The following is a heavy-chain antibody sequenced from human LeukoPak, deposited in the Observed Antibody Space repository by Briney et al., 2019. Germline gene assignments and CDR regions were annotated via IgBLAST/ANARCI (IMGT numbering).Heavy chain of an antibody. CDR3: ARDFREYQLARLSYYGMDV. J-gene: IGHJ6*02. CDR2: ISAYNGNT. V-gene: IGHV1-18*01. CDR1: GYTFTSYG. Sequence: ASVKVSCKASGYTFTSYGISWVRQAPGQGLEWMGWISAYNGNTNYAQKLQGRVTMTTDTSTSTAYMELRSLRSDDTAVYYCARDFREYQLARLSYYGMDVWGQGTTVTVSS. D-gene: IGHD2-2*01.